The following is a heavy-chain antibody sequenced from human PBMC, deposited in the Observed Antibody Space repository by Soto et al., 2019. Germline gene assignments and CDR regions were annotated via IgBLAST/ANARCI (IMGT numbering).Heavy chain of an antibody. J-gene: IGHJ4*02. CDR2: LSTYDDYT. V-gene: IGHV1-18*01. D-gene: IGHD3-22*01. Sequence: QIQLVQSGAEVKKPGASVKVSCKAFAYTFTTYGITWVRQAPGQGLEWMGWLSTYDDYTNYAQKFQGRVTMTTDTSTSTAYMELKSLRSDDTAVYYCARSKLRFDASGYYFDYFDYWGQGTPVTVSS. CDR1: AYTFTTYG. CDR3: ARSKLRFDASGYYFDYFDY.